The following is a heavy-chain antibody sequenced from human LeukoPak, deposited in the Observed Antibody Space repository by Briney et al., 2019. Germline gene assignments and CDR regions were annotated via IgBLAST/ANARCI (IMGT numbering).Heavy chain of an antibody. Sequence: SETLSLTCTVSGGSISSSSYYWGWIRQPPGKGLEWIGSSYYSGSTYYNPSLKSRVTISVDTSKNQFSLKLGSVTAADTAVYYCARRRMLDPYDFWSGYWGNWFDPWGQGTLVTVSS. V-gene: IGHV4-39*01. J-gene: IGHJ5*02. CDR3: ARRRMLDPYDFWSGYWGNWFDP. CDR1: GGSISSSSYY. CDR2: SYYSGST. D-gene: IGHD3-3*01.